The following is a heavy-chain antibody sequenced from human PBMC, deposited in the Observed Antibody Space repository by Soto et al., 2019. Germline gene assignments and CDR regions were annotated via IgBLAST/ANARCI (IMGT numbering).Heavy chain of an antibody. J-gene: IGHJ4*02. CDR2: IFPIFGTA. D-gene: IGHD6-6*01. V-gene: IGHV1-69*12. CDR3: ARGGSSSLPDY. Sequence: QVQLLQSGAEGKKRGSSVKVSCKASGGTFSSYAISWVRQAPGKGSQWMGGIFPIFGTANYAQKFQGRVTITADESTRTAYMELSSLRSEDTAVDYCARGGSSSLPDYWGQGTLVTVSS. CDR1: GGTFSSYA.